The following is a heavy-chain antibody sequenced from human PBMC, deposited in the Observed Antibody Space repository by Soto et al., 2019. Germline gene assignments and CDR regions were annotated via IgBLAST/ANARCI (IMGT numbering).Heavy chain of an antibody. D-gene: IGHD2-2*01. CDR1: GGSFSGYY. J-gene: IGHJ4*02. Sequence: QVQLQQWGAGLLKPSETLSLTCAVDGGSFSGYYWSWIRQPPGKGLEWIGEINHSGSTNYNPSLKSRVTISVDTSKNQFSLKLSSVTAADTAVYYCDGIVVVEGFDYWGQGTLVTVSS. V-gene: IGHV4-34*01. CDR3: DGIVVVEGFDY. CDR2: INHSGST.